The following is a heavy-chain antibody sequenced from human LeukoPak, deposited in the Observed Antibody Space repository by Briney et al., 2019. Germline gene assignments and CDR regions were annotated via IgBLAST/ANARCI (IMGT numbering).Heavy chain of an antibody. D-gene: IGHD3-16*02. CDR2: IKQDERDK. Sequence: GGSLRLSCAASRFTFSSYSMNWVRQATGKGLEGLANIKQDERDKYYVHSVKGRFILSRHNGKNSVYMQMNSLSDEQTAMYSCARDDHDYAWGNYRYTGSWLDPWGQGPLVTVSS. J-gene: IGHJ5*02. CDR1: RFTFSSYS. CDR3: ARDDHDYAWGNYRYTGSWLDP. V-gene: IGHV3-7*01.